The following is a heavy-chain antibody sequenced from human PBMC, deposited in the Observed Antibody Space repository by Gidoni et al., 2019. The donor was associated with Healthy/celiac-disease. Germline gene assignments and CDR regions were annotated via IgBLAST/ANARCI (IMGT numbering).Heavy chain of an antibody. D-gene: IGHD2-21*02. CDR3: ARDSPAYCGGDCYSGFEGPDAFDI. CDR1: GGSISSCS. V-gene: IGHV4-4*07. Sequence: QVQLQESGPGLVQPSETMSLPCTVTGGSISSCSWRSIRQPAGKGLEWIGRIYTSGSTNYNPSLKSRVTMSVDTSKNQFSLKLSSVTAADTAVYYCARDSPAYCGGDCYSGFEGPDAFDIWGQGTMVTVSS. J-gene: IGHJ3*02. CDR2: IYTSGST.